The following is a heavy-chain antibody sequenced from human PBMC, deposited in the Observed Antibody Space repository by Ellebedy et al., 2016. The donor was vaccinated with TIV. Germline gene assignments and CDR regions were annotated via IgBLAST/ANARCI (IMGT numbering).Heavy chain of an antibody. Sequence: PGGSLRLSCAASGFTFDDYAMHWVRQAPGKGLEWVSGITWNGGSMAYADSVKGRFTISRDNAKNSLYLQMNSLRTEDTALYYCVKDISTTLVWGAFDIWGHGTMVTVSS. CDR3: VKDISTTLVWGAFDI. V-gene: IGHV3-9*01. D-gene: IGHD3-10*01. CDR1: GFTFDDYA. J-gene: IGHJ3*02. CDR2: ITWNGGSM.